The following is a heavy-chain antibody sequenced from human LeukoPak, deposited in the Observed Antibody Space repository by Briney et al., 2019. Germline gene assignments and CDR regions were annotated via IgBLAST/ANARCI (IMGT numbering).Heavy chain of an antibody. CDR3: AREFPTMIVVAADY. Sequence: SETLSLTCAVYGGSFSGYYWSWIRQPAGKGLEWIGRIYTSGSTNYNPSLKSRVTMSVDTSKNQFSLKLSSVTAADTAVYYCAREFPTMIVVAADYWGQGTLVTVSS. CDR2: IYTSGST. J-gene: IGHJ4*02. D-gene: IGHD3-22*01. V-gene: IGHV4-4*07. CDR1: GGSFSGYY.